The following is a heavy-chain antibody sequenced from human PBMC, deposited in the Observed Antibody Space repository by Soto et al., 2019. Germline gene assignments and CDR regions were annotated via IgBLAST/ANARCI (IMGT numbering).Heavy chain of an antibody. Sequence: SETLSLTCTVSGGSISSGGYYWSWIRQHPGKGLEWIGYIYYSGSTYYNPSLKSRVTISVDTSKNQFSLKLSSVTAADTAVYYCARGLTYYDFWSGHSVFRNWFDPWGQGTLVTVSS. CDR1: GGSISSGGYY. CDR2: IYYSGST. D-gene: IGHD3-3*01. V-gene: IGHV4-31*03. J-gene: IGHJ5*02. CDR3: ARGLTYYDFWSGHSVFRNWFDP.